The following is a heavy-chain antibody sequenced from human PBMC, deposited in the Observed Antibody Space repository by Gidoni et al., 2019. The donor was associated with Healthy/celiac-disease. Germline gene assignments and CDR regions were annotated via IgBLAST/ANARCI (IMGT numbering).Heavy chain of an antibody. J-gene: IGHJ6*02. V-gene: IGHV1-69*01. CDR2: RIPILGTA. CDR1: GGTFSSYA. D-gene: IGHD3-3*01. Sequence: QVQLVQSGAAVKKPGSSVKVSCKASGGTFSSYAISWVRQAPGQGLELMGGRIPILGTANNEQKVQGRVTITADESTSTAYMELSSLRSEDTAVYYGARHHGFYDFWSGYYTYYYYGMDVWGQGTTVTVSS. CDR3: ARHHGFYDFWSGYYTYYYYGMDV.